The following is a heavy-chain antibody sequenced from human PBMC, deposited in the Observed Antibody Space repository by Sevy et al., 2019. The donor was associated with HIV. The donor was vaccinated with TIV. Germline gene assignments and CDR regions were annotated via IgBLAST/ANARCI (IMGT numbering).Heavy chain of an antibody. V-gene: IGHV3-30-3*01. CDR1: GFAFSTHA. J-gene: IGHJ4*01. D-gene: IGHD2-2*01. Sequence: GGSLRLSCAASGFAFSTHAMHWVRQAPGKGLEWVEVISYEGTKTFYAASVEGRFTISRDNSKNMWSLQINSLGPEDTAVYYCARDGGNSVKWYPLYWGHGTLVTVSS. CDR2: ISYEGTKT. CDR3: ARDGGNSVKWYPLY.